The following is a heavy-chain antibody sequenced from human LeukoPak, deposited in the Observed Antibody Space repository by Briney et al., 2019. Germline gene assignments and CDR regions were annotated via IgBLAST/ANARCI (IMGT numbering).Heavy chain of an antibody. D-gene: IGHD6-19*01. Sequence: PGGSLRLSCAASGFTFSSYSMNWVRQAPGKGLEYVSAISSNGGSTYYANSVKGRFTISRDNSKNTLYLQMGSLRAEDMAVYYCARVGIAVAGTWDYFDYWGQGTPVTVSS. CDR2: ISSNGGST. V-gene: IGHV3-64*01. CDR3: ARVGIAVAGTWDYFDY. CDR1: GFTFSSYS. J-gene: IGHJ4*02.